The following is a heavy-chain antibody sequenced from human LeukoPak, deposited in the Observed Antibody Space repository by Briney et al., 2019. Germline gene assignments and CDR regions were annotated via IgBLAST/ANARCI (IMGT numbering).Heavy chain of an antibody. J-gene: IGHJ4*02. V-gene: IGHV3-21*01. Sequence: GGSLRLSCAASGFTFSSYTMNWVRQAPGKGLEWILSISDSGRNSHNAESVEGRFTISRDNAKNSLYLYMNSLRVDDTAVYYCLRGDSRDYWGQGTLVTVSS. CDR1: GFTFSSYT. D-gene: IGHD6-13*01. CDR3: LRGDSRDY. CDR2: ISDSGRNS.